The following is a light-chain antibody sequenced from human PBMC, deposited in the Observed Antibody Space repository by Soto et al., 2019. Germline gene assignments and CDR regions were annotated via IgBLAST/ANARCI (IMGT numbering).Light chain of an antibody. CDR1: QSISSW. J-gene: IGKJ1*01. CDR2: KAS. CDR3: PQYISYPWT. Sequence: DIQMTQSPSTLSASVGDRVAITYRASQSISSWFAWYQQKPEKAPKLLIYKASILESGGPSRFSGSGSRTEFTLTINSLRTDHFATYSCPQYISYPWTVGQGTKVDIK. V-gene: IGKV1-5*03.